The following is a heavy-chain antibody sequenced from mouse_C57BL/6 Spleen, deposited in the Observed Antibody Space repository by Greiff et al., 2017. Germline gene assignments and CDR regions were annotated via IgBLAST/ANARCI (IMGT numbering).Heavy chain of an antibody. Sequence: EVQGVESGGGLVKPGGSLKLSCAASGFTFSSSAMSWVRQTPEKRLEWVATISDGGSYTYYPDNVKGRFTISRDNAKNNLYLQMSHLKSEDTAMYYCARDGTMITRYFDVWGTGTTVTVSS. CDR1: GFTFSSSA. CDR3: ARDGTMITRYFDV. D-gene: IGHD2-4*01. V-gene: IGHV5-4*01. CDR2: ISDGGSYT. J-gene: IGHJ1*03.